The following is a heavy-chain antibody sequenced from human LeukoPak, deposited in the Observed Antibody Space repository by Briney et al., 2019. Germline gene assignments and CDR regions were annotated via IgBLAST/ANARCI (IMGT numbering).Heavy chain of an antibody. J-gene: IGHJ4*02. V-gene: IGHV1-2*02. CDR2: INPNSGGT. Sequence: GASVKVSCQASGYTFTGYYVHWVRQAPGQGLEWVGWINPNSGGTNFAQKFQGRVTMTRDTSMSTAYMELSRLKSDDTAVYYCSRDSGYCSGGSCWYFDFWGQGTLVTVSA. CDR3: SRDSGYCSGGSCWYFDF. CDR1: GYTFTGYY. D-gene: IGHD2-15*01.